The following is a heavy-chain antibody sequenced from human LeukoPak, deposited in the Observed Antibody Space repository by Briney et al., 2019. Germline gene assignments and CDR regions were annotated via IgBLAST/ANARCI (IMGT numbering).Heavy chain of an antibody. CDR1: GFTVSNNS. CDR3: SRARGGDGLPFDY. J-gene: IGHJ4*02. D-gene: IGHD3-16*01. V-gene: IGHV3-53*01. Sequence: GGSLRLSCAASGFTVSNNSMSWVRQAPGTGLEWVSLIYSDASTSYADSVRGRFTISRDNSKNTLYLHMNGLRAEDTAVYYCSRARGGDGLPFDYWGQGTLVTVSS. CDR2: IYSDAST.